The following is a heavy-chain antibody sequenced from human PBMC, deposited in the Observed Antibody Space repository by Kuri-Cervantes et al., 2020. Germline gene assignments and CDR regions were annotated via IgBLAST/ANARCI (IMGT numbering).Heavy chain of an antibody. CDR2: INPNSGGT. Sequence: ASVKVSCKASGYTFTGYYMHWVRQAPGQGLEWMGWINPNSGGTNYAQKFQGWVTMTRDTSISTAYMGLSRLRYDDTAVYYCAREGLGSGWYSGACDYWGQGTLVTVSS. D-gene: IGHD6-19*01. V-gene: IGHV1-2*04. CDR1: GYTFTGYY. J-gene: IGHJ4*02. CDR3: AREGLGSGWYSGACDY.